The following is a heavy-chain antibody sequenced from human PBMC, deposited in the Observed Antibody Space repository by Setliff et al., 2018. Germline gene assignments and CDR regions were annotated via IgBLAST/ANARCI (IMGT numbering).Heavy chain of an antibody. CDR2: IYPGDSDT. V-gene: IGHV5-51*01. Sequence: GESLKISCKGSGYSFTSYWIGWVRQMPGKGLEWMGIIYPGDSDTRYSPSFQGQVTISADRSTRTAYLQWSSLKASDTAVYYCACPDILTGPGYYFDYWGQGTLVTVSS. J-gene: IGHJ4*02. CDR3: ACPDILTGPGYYFDY. CDR1: GYSFTSYW. D-gene: IGHD3-9*01.